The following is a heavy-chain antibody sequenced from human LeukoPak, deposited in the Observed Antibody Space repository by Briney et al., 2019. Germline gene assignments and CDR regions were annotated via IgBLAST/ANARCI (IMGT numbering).Heavy chain of an antibody. D-gene: IGHD2-15*01. CDR2: INWNGGST. CDR3: ARDLCSGGSCYSLGGMDV. V-gene: IGHV3-20*04. CDR1: GFTFDDYG. J-gene: IGHJ6*02. Sequence: RPGGSLRLSCAASGFTFDDYGMSWVRQAPGKGLEWVSGINWNGGSTGYADSVKGRFTISRDNAKNSLYLQMNSLRAEDTALYYCARDLCSGGSCYSLGGMDVWGQGTTVTVSS.